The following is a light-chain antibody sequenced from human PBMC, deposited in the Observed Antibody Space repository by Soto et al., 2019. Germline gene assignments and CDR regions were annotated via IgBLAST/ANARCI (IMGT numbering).Light chain of an antibody. J-gene: IGKJ5*01. Sequence: EILLTQSPSPLSLSPGEGVTLSCRSSQSVTVNSLAWYQQKPGQAPRLLIYGTSSRATGIPDRFSGSWSGTDCTLTISRLEPEDVSVYYCQQYGNSPITLGQGTRLEIK. CDR3: QQYGNSPIT. V-gene: IGKV3-20*01. CDR1: QSVTVNS. CDR2: GTS.